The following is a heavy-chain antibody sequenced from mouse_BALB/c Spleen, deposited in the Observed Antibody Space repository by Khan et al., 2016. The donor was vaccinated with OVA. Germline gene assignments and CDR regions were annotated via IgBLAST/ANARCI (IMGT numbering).Heavy chain of an antibody. CDR1: GYSITSGYA. V-gene: IGHV3-2*02. Sequence: PLEESGPGLVKPSQSLSLTCTVTGYSITSGYAWNWIRQFPGNKLEWMGYISYSGVTSYTPSPKSRISITRDTSKNQFFLQLNSVTTEDTATYYCTRGNDYGYYFDYGGQGTTL. CDR3: TRGNDYGYYFDY. CDR2: ISYSGVT. J-gene: IGHJ2*01. D-gene: IGHD1-1*01.